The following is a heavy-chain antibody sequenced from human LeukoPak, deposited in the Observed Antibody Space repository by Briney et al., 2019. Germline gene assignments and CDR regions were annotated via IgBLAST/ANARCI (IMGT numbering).Heavy chain of an antibody. D-gene: IGHD3-3*01. J-gene: IGHJ3*02. CDR2: IYTSGST. Sequence: SETLSLTCTVSGGSIGSGSYYWSWIRQPAGKGLEWIGRIYTSGSTNYNPSLKSRVTISVDTSKNQFSLKLSSVTAADTAVYYCARGSQNSVRSGYSHAFDIWGQGTMVTVSS. CDR3: ARGSQNSVRSGYSHAFDI. CDR1: GGSIGSGSYY. V-gene: IGHV4-61*02.